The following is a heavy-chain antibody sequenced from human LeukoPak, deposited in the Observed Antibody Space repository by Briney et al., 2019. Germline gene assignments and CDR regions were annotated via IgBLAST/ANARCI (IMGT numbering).Heavy chain of an antibody. CDR1: GFTFSSYW. V-gene: IGHV3-53*01. J-gene: IGHJ5*02. Sequence: GGSLRLSCAASGFTFSSYWMSWVRQAPGKGLEWVSVIYSGGSTYYADSVKGRFTISRDDSKNTLYLQMNSLRAEDTAVYYCVRDGYGSGLNGGRWFDPWGQGTLVTVSS. CDR2: IYSGGST. D-gene: IGHD6-19*01. CDR3: VRDGYGSGLNGGRWFDP.